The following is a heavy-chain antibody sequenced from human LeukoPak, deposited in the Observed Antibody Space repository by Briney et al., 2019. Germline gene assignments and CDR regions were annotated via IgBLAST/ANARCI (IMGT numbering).Heavy chain of an antibody. V-gene: IGHV4-39*01. Sequence: SETLSLTCTVSGGSISSSSYYWGWIRQPPGKGLEWIGSIYYSGSTYYNPSLKSRVTISVDTSKNQFSLKLSSVTAADTSVYYCARHSAVTTFALHYWGQGTLVTVAA. CDR1: GGSISSSSYY. CDR2: IYYSGST. D-gene: IGHD4-11*01. J-gene: IGHJ4*02. CDR3: ARHSAVTTFALHY.